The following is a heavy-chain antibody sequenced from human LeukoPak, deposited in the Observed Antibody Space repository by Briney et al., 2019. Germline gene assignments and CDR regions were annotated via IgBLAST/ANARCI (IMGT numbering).Heavy chain of an antibody. D-gene: IGHD2-2*02. CDR3: ARLLGYCSSTSCYTDMDV. CDR2: INHSGST. Sequence: PSETLSLTCAVYGGSFSGYYWSWIRQPPGKGLEWIGEINHSGSTNYNPSLKSRVTISVDTSKNQFSLKLSSVTAADTAVYYCARLLGYCSSTSCYTDMDVWGKGTTVTVSS. V-gene: IGHV4-34*01. CDR1: GGSFSGYY. J-gene: IGHJ6*03.